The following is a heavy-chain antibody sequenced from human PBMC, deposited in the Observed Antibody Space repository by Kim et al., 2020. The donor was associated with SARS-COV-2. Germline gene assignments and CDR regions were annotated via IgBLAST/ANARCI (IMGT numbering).Heavy chain of an antibody. Sequence: SETLSLTCTVSGGSISSYYWSWIRQPPGKGLEWIGYIYYSGSTNYNPSLKSRVTISVDTSKNQFSLKLSSVTAADTAVYYCARHWTLFWFDYWGQGTLVTVSS. V-gene: IGHV4-59*08. CDR3: ARHWTLFWFDY. J-gene: IGHJ4*02. CDR1: GGSISSYY. D-gene: IGHD3-9*01. CDR2: IYYSGST.